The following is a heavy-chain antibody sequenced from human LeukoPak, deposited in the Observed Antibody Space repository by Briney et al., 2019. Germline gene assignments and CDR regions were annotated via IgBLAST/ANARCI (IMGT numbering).Heavy chain of an antibody. CDR2: IKQDGSER. CDR1: GFTFSSYW. V-gene: IGHV3-7*01. CDR3: ARDTAGTIAAAGRSDY. J-gene: IGHJ4*02. D-gene: IGHD6-13*01. Sequence: GGSLRLSCAASGFTFSSYWMSWVRQAPGKGLEWVANIKQDGSERIYVDSVKGRFTISRDNAKNSLYLQMNSLRADDTAVYYCARDTAGTIAAAGRSDYWGQGTLVTVSS.